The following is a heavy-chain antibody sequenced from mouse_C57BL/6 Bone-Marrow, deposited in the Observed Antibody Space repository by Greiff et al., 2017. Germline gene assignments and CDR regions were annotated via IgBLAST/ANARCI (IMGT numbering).Heavy chain of an antibody. CDR2: INPSSGYT. D-gene: IGHD1-1*01. J-gene: IGHJ3*01. Sequence: VQLQHSGAELAKPGASVKLSCKASGYTFTSYWMHWVKQRHGQGLEWIGYINPSSGYTKYNQKFKGKATLTADKSSSTAYMERSSLTYEDSAVYYGASVYYPPRYAYWGQGTLVTVSA. CDR3: ASVYYPPRYAY. V-gene: IGHV1-7*01. CDR1: GYTFTSYW.